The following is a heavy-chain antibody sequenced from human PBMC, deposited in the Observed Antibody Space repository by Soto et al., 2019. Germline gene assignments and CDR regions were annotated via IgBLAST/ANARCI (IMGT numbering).Heavy chain of an antibody. V-gene: IGHV4-34*01. CDR2: INHSGST. Sequence: PSETLSLTCAVYGGSFSGYYWSWIRQPPGKGLEWIGEINHSGSTNYNPSLKSRVTISVDTSKNQFSLKLSSVTAADTAVYYCASRGYCSGGSCYEYPVGADSKYYYYYYYMDVWGKGTTVTVSS. J-gene: IGHJ6*03. D-gene: IGHD2-15*01. CDR1: GGSFSGYY. CDR3: ASRGYCSGGSCYEYPVGADSKYYYYYYYMDV.